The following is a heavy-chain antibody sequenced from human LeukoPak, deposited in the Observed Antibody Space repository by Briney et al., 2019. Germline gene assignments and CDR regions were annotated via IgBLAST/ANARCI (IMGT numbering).Heavy chain of an antibody. V-gene: IGHV4-4*07. Sequence: SETLSLTCTVSGGSISSYYWSWIRQPAGKGLEWIGRIYTSGSTNYNPSLKSRVTISVDKSKNQFSLKLSSVTAADTAVYYCARDSYCSGGSCSGDYWGQGTLVTVSS. CDR1: GGSISSYY. CDR2: IYTSGST. CDR3: ARDSYCSGGSCSGDY. D-gene: IGHD2-15*01. J-gene: IGHJ4*02.